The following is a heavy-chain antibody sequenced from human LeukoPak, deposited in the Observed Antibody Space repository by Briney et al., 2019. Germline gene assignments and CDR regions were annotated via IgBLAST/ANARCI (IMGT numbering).Heavy chain of an antibody. D-gene: IGHD4-17*01. CDR3: SRGPSTTLTTF. Sequence: GGSLRLSCTASGFSFNTYWMTWVRQAPGKGLEWVANIKPDGDTTNYLDSVKGRFAISRDNAKSSLHLQMNGLTAEDTAVYYCSRGPSTTLTTFWGQGTMVTVSS. CDR1: GFSFNTYW. V-gene: IGHV3-7*01. J-gene: IGHJ4*02. CDR2: IKPDGDTT.